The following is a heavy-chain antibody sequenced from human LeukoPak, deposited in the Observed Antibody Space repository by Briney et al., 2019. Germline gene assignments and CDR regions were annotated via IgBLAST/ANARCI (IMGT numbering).Heavy chain of an antibody. CDR1: GGSISSYY. Sequence: PSETLSLTCTLSGGSISSYYWSWIRQPPGKELEWIGYISYTGSTNYNPSPKSRVTISVDTSKNQFSLKLSSVTAADTAVYYCARMNSISSSWYGGDTYYFDYWGQGTLVTVSS. J-gene: IGHJ4*02. CDR2: ISYTGST. D-gene: IGHD6-13*01. CDR3: ARMNSISSSWYGGDTYYFDY. V-gene: IGHV4-59*08.